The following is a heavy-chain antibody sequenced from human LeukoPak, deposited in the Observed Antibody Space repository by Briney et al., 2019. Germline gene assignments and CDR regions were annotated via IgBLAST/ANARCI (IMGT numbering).Heavy chain of an antibody. CDR2: IKSKTDGSTT. J-gene: IGHJ6*03. CDR3: TTVVVVVAATPGSYYYYMDV. Sequence: PGGSLRLSCAASGFTFSNTWMSWVRQAPGKGLEWVGRIKSKTDGSTTDYAAPGKGRFTISRDDSKKRRYLQMQSLNTEDTAVYSCTTVVVVVAATPGSYYYYMDVWGKATTVTASS. D-gene: IGHD2-15*01. CDR1: GFTFSNTW. V-gene: IGHV3-15*01.